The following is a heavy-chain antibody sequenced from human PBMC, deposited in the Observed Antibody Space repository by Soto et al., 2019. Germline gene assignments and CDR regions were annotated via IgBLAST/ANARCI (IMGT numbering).Heavy chain of an antibody. CDR2: ISAYNGNT. Sequence: QVQLVQSGAEVKKPGASVKVSCKASGYTFTSYGISWVRQAPGQGLEWMGWISAYNGNTNYAQKLQGRVTMTTDTSTSTAYMELRSLRSDDTAVYYCARVVDYDFRSGYFLRYFDYWGQGTLVTVSS. J-gene: IGHJ4*02. D-gene: IGHD3-3*01. V-gene: IGHV1-18*01. CDR1: GYTFTSYG. CDR3: ARVVDYDFRSGYFLRYFDY.